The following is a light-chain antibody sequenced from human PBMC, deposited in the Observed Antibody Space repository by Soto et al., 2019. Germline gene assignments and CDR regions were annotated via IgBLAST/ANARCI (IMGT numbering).Light chain of an antibody. J-gene: IGKJ1*01. CDR3: QRYNAFSPT. Sequence: DIQITQSPSTLSASVGDRVIITCRASQSINSGVAWFQQKPGKAPKDLVYEASTLESGVPSTFSGSGSGTEFTLTIDRLQPDDVATYYCQRYNAFSPTFGQGNKVEI. CDR1: QSINSG. V-gene: IGKV1-5*01. CDR2: EAS.